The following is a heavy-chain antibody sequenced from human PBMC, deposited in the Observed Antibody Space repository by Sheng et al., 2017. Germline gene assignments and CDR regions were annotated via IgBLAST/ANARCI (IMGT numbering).Heavy chain of an antibody. J-gene: IGHJ4*02. V-gene: IGHV3-30*04. CDR1: GFTFSSYA. D-gene: IGHD2-21*02. Sequence: QVQLVESGGGVVQPGRSLRLSCAASGFTFSSYAMHWVRQAPGKGLEWVAVISYDGSNKYYADSVKGRFTISRDNSKNTLYLQMNSLRAEDTAVYYCARDPEAKAYCGGDCYGNYDYWGQGTLVTVSS. CDR2: ISYDGSNK. CDR3: ARDPEAKAYCGGDCYGNYDY.